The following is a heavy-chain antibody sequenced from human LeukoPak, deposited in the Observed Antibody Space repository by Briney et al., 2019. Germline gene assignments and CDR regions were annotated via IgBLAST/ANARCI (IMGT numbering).Heavy chain of an antibody. Sequence: GASVKVSCKSSGDTPHSHAISWVRQAPGQGLEWMGRIIPAFGTANYAQKFQGRDTITADKSTRTAYMEMSSLRSEDTAVYYCARDYNWNFANSSPFDYWGQGTLVTVSS. CDR2: IIPAFGTA. J-gene: IGHJ4*02. CDR3: ARDYNWNFANSSPFDY. V-gene: IGHV1-69*06. D-gene: IGHD1-7*01. CDR1: GDTPHSHA.